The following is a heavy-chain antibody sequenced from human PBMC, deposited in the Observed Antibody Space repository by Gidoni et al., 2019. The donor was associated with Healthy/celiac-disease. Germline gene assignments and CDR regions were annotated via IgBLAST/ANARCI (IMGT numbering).Heavy chain of an antibody. J-gene: IGHJ4*02. CDR3: ASLLRYFDWSPYYFDY. V-gene: IGHV3-7*01. CDR2: IKQDGSEK. CDR1: GFTFSSYW. Sequence: EVQLVESGGGLVQPGGSLRLSCAASGFTFSSYWMSWVRQAPGKGLEWVANIKQDGSEKYYVDSVKGRFTISRDNAKNSLYLQMNSLRAEDTAVYYCASLLRYFDWSPYYFDYWGQGTLVTVSS. D-gene: IGHD3-9*01.